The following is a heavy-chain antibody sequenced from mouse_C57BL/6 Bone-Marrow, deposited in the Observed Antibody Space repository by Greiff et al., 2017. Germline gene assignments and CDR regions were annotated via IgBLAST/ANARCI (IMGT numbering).Heavy chain of an antibody. Sequence: VKLMASGAELVRPGTSVKMSCKASGYTFTNYWIGWAKQRPGHGLEWIGDLYPGGGYTNYNEKFKGKATLTADQSSSSAYMQFSSLTSEDSAIYYCARKGPMDYWGQGTSVTVSS. J-gene: IGHJ4*01. D-gene: IGHD3-3*01. CDR2: LYPGGGYT. CDR3: ARKGPMDY. CDR1: GYTFTNYW. V-gene: IGHV1-63*01.